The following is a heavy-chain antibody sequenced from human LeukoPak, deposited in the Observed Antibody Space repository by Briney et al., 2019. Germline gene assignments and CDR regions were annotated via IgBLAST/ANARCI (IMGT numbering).Heavy chain of an antibody. CDR2: INTYNGNT. CDR3: ARVIRRDGYNRPLDY. D-gene: IGHD5-24*01. CDR1: DYTFTSYG. J-gene: IGHJ4*02. V-gene: IGHV1-18*01. Sequence: ASVKVSCKASDYTFTSYGISWVRQAPGQGLEWMGWINTYNGNTNYAQNLQGRVTMTTDTSTSTAYIELRSLRSDDTAVYYCARVIRRDGYNRPLDYWGQGTLVTVSS.